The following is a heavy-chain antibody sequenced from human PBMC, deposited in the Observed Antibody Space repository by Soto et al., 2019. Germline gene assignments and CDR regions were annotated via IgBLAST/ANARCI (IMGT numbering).Heavy chain of an antibody. V-gene: IGHV4-34*01. J-gene: IGHJ6*03. CDR3: ARGPSSSREGYYYYYMDV. D-gene: IGHD6-6*01. CDR1: GGSFSGYY. Sequence: PSETLSLTCAVYGGSFSGYYWSWIRQPPGKGLEWIGEINHSGSTNYNPSLKSRVTTSVDTSKNQFSLKLSSATAADTAVYYCARGPSSSREGYYYYYMDVWGKGTTVTSP. CDR2: INHSGST.